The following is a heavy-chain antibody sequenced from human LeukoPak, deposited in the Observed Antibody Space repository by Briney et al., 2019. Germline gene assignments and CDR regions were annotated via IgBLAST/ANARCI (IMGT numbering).Heavy chain of an antibody. V-gene: IGHV1-2*02. J-gene: IGHJ6*03. CDR1: GYTFTGYY. CDR3: ARNLYTGYDLGVYYYCYMDV. Sequence: ASVKVSCKASGYTFTGYYMHWVRQAPGQGLEWMGWINPNSGGTNYAQKFQGRVTMTRDTSISTAYMELSRLRSDDTAVYYCARNLYTGYDLGVYYYCYMDVWGKGTTVTVSS. D-gene: IGHD5-12*01. CDR2: INPNSGGT.